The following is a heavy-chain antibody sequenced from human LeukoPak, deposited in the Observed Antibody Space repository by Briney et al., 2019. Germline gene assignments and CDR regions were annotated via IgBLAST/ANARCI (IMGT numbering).Heavy chain of an antibody. D-gene: IGHD3-10*01. Sequence: GGSLRLSCAASGFTFSSYWMSWVGQAPGKGLEWVANIKQDGSEKYYVDSVKGRFTISRDNAKNSLYLQMNSLRAEDTAVYYCARSPSMVRGVIRVFDYWGQGTLVTVSS. J-gene: IGHJ4*02. CDR2: IKQDGSEK. CDR1: GFTFSSYW. V-gene: IGHV3-7*03. CDR3: ARSPSMVRGVIRVFDY.